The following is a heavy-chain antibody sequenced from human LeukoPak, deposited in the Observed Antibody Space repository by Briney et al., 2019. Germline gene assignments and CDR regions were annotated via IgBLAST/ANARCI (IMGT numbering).Heavy chain of an antibody. CDR1: GGSISSYY. V-gene: IGHV4-59*08. Sequence: SETLSLTCTVSGGSISSYYWSWIRQPPGKGLEWIGYIYYSGSTNYNPSLKSRVTISVDTSKNQFSLKLSSVTAADTAVYYCARHRRGYGDYHNGMDVWGQGTTVTVSS. D-gene: IGHD4-17*01. CDR2: IYYSGST. J-gene: IGHJ6*02. CDR3: ARHRRGYGDYHNGMDV.